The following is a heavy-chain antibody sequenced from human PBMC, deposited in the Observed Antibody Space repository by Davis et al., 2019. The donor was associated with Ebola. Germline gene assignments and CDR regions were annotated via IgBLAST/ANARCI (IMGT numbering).Heavy chain of an antibody. Sequence: PGGSLRLSCAASGFTFSSYAMHWVRQAPGKGLEWVAVISYDGSNKYYADSVKGRFTISRDNSKNTLYLQMNSLRAEDTAVYYCARVNVPHGLYYYYYGMDVWGQGTTVTVSS. CDR2: ISYDGSNK. J-gene: IGHJ6*02. V-gene: IGHV3-30-3*01. D-gene: IGHD3/OR15-3a*01. CDR3: ARVNVPHGLYYYYYGMDV. CDR1: GFTFSSYA.